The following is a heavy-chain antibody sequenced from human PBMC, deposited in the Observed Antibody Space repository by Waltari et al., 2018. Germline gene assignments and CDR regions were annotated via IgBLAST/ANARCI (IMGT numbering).Heavy chain of an antibody. CDR2: IYPGDSDT. J-gene: IGHJ4*02. V-gene: IGHV5-51*03. Sequence: EVQLVQSGAEVKKPGESLKISCKGSGYSFTSYWIGWVRQMPGKGLEWMGIIYPGDSDTRYSPSFQGQVTISTYKSISTAYLQWSSLKASDTAMYYCARRKQYDSSGFIFDYWGQGTLVTVSS. CDR3: ARRKQYDSSGFIFDY. CDR1: GYSFTSYW. D-gene: IGHD3-22*01.